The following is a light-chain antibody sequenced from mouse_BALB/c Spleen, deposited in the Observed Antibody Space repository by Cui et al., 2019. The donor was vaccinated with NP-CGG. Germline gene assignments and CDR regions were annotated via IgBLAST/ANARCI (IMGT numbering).Light chain of an antibody. CDR2: GTN. CDR3: ALWYSNHWV. V-gene: IGLV1*01. J-gene: IGLJ1*01. Sequence: QVVVTQEYEPTKSPGEKVTPTCRSSTRAFTTSNYANWVQEKPDHLFTGLIGGTNNRAPGVPARFSGSLIGDKAALTITGAQTEDEAIYFCALWYSNHWVFGGGTKLTVL. CDR1: TRAFTTSNY.